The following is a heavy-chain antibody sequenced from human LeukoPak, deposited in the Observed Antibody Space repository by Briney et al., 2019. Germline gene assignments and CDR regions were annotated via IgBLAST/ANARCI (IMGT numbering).Heavy chain of an antibody. V-gene: IGHV3-15*07. CDR1: GFTFTDAW. Sequence: GGSLRLSCAASGFTFTDAWMNWVRQTPGKGLEWVGLIKPKTDGETTDYAAPVKGRFTISRDDSRNTLYLQMNSLKTEDTAVYYCTTARGFIYGVDYWGQGTLVTVSS. D-gene: IGHD5-18*01. CDR3: TTARGFIYGVDY. CDR2: IKPKTDGETT. J-gene: IGHJ4*02.